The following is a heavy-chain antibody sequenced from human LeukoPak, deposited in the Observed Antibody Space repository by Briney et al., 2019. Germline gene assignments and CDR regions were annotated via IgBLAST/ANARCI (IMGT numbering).Heavy chain of an antibody. D-gene: IGHD3-9*01. CDR3: ARGLAAPDH. Sequence: PGGSLRLSCAASAFTFSDYYMSWIRQAPGKALEWVSYVSSGSSTIYYADSVKGRFTVSRDNAKNSLSLQMNTLRGEDTALYYCARGLAAPDHWGQGTLVTVSS. V-gene: IGHV3-11*04. CDR2: VSSGSSTI. J-gene: IGHJ4*02. CDR1: AFTFSDYY.